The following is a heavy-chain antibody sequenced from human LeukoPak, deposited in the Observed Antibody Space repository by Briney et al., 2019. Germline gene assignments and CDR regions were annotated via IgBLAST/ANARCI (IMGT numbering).Heavy chain of an antibody. J-gene: IGHJ4*02. CDR2: ISSSSSYI. CDR3: ARGEWSSSPFDY. V-gene: IGHV3-21*01. CDR1: GFTFSSYS. D-gene: IGHD6-6*01. Sequence: GGSLRLSCAASGFTFSSYSMNWVRQAPGKGLEWVSFISSSSSYIYYTDSVKGRFTISRDNAKNSLYLQLNSLRAEDTALYYCARGEWSSSPFDYWGQGTLVTVSS.